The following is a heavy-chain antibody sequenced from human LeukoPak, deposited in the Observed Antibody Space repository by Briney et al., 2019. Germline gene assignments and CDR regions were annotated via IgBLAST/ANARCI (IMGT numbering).Heavy chain of an antibody. J-gene: IGHJ4*02. CDR2: IHYSGDI. V-gene: IGHV4-59*01. Sequence: SETLSLTCSVSGGSITSYYWYWIRQPPGKGLEWTGYIHYSGDINYNPSLKSRVTISAYTSKNQLSLKLSSVTAADTAVYYCARVGCSGGSCYPDYWGQGTLVTVSS. CDR1: GGSITSYY. CDR3: ARVGCSGGSCYPDY. D-gene: IGHD2-15*01.